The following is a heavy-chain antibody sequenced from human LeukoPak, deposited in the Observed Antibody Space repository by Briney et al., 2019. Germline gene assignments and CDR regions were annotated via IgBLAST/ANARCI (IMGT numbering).Heavy chain of an antibody. CDR1: GGSISSGDYY. V-gene: IGHV4-30-4*01. J-gene: IGHJ4*02. CDR2: IYYSGST. Sequence: SETLSLTCTVSGGSISSGDYYWSWIRQPPGKGLEWIGYIYYSGSTYYNPSLKSRVTISVDTSKNQFSLKLSSVSAADTAVYYCAKGIDGDYFDYWGQGTLVTVSS. CDR3: AKGIDGDYFDY. D-gene: IGHD2-21*01.